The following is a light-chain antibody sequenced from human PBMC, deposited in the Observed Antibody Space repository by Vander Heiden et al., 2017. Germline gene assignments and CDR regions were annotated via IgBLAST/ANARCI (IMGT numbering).Light chain of an antibody. Sequence: EIVLTQSPATLSLSAGERATLSCRASQSVSSYLAWYQQKPGQAPRLLIYDASNRATGIPARFSGSGSGTDFTLTISSLEPEDFAVYYCQQRSNWPRATFGGGTKVEIK. CDR1: QSVSSY. V-gene: IGKV3-11*01. CDR2: DAS. CDR3: QQRSNWPRAT. J-gene: IGKJ4*01.